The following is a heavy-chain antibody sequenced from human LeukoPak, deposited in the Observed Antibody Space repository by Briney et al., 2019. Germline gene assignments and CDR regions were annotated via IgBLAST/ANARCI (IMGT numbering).Heavy chain of an antibody. V-gene: IGHV1-18*01. CDR3: ARVNYDFWSAICWNYMDV. J-gene: IGHJ6*03. CDR2: ISAYNGNT. Sequence: ASVKVSCKASGYTFTSYGISWVRQAPGQGLEWMGWISAYNGNTNYAQKLQGRVTMTTDTSTSTAYMELRSLRSDDTSVYYCARVNYDFWSAICWNYMDVWGKGTTVTVSS. D-gene: IGHD3-3*01. CDR1: GYTFTSYG.